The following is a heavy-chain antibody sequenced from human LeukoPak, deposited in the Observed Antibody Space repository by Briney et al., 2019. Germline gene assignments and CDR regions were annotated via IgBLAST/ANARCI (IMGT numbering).Heavy chain of an antibody. D-gene: IGHD5-18*01. CDR1: GGSISSYY. CDR3: ARYSYGHRWFDP. V-gene: IGHV4-59*08. Sequence: SETLSLTCTVSGGSISSYYWSWIRQPPGKGLEWIGYIYYSGSTKYNPSLKSRVTISVDTPKNQFSLNLSSVTATDTAVYYCARYSYGHRWFDPWGQGTLVTVSS. J-gene: IGHJ5*02. CDR2: IYYSGST.